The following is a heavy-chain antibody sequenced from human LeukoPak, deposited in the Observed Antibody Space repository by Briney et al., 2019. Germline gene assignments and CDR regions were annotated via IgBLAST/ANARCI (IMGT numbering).Heavy chain of an antibody. D-gene: IGHD2-15*01. V-gene: IGHV3-33*01. CDR2: IWYDGSNK. Sequence: GRSLRLSCAASGFTFGSYGMHWVRQAPGKGLEWVAVIWYDGSNKYYEDSVKGRFTISRDNSKNTLYLQMNSLRAEDTAVYYCARDHAHPIKRCSGGSCSLVYYYGMDVWGQGTTVTVSS. CDR1: GFTFGSYG. CDR3: ARDHAHPIKRCSGGSCSLVYYYGMDV. J-gene: IGHJ6*02.